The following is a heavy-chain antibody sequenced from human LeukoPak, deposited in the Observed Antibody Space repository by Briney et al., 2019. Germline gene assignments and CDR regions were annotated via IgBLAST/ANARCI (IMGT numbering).Heavy chain of an antibody. J-gene: IGHJ4*02. D-gene: IGHD7-27*01. CDR2: ISWNSGSI. CDR1: GFTFDDYA. Sequence: GGSLRLSCAASGFTFDDYAMHWVRQAPGKGLEWVSGISWNSGSIGYADSVKGRFTISRDNAKNSLYLQMNSLRAEDTALYYCAKRSGDTGYFDYWGQGTLVTVS. CDR3: AKRSGDTGYFDY. V-gene: IGHV3-9*01.